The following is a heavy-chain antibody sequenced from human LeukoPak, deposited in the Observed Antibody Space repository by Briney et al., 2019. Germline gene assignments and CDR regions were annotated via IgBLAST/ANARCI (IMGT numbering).Heavy chain of an antibody. V-gene: IGHV4-31*03. D-gene: IGHD6-13*01. CDR1: GGSISSGGYY. J-gene: IGHJ4*02. CDR2: IYYSGST. Sequence: SQTLSLTCTVSGGSISSGGYYWSWIRPHPGKGLEWIGYIYYSGSTYYNPSLKSRVTISVDTSKNQFSLKLSSVTAADTAVYYCARAAAGPPRIDYWGQGTLVTVSS. CDR3: ARAAAGPPRIDY.